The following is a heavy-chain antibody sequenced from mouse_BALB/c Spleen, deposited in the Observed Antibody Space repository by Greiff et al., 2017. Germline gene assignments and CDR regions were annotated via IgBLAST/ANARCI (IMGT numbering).Heavy chain of an antibody. V-gene: IGHV5-12-1*01. CDR1: GFAFSSYD. D-gene: IGHD1-2*01. CDR2: ISSGGGST. Sequence: EVKLVESGGGLVKPGGSLKLSCAASGFAFSSYDMSWVRQTPEKRLEWVAYISSGGGSTYYPDTVKGRFTISRDNAKNTLYLQMSSLKSEDTAMYYCARKTTATLYAMDYWGQGTSVTVSS. J-gene: IGHJ4*01. CDR3: ARKTTATLYAMDY.